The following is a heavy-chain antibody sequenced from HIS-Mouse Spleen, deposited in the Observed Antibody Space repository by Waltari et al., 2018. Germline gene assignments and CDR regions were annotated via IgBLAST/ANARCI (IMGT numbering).Heavy chain of an antibody. CDR2: IYYSGST. D-gene: IGHD5-12*01. V-gene: IGHV4-39*07. Sequence: QLQLQESGPGLVKPSETLSLTCTVPGGPISSISYYWGWIRQPPGKGLEWIGSIYYSGSTYYNPSLKSRVTISVDTSKNQFSLKLSSVTAADTAVYYCARDGYSGYGHDAFDIWGQGTMVTVSS. J-gene: IGHJ3*02. CDR3: ARDGYSGYGHDAFDI. CDR1: GGPISSISYY.